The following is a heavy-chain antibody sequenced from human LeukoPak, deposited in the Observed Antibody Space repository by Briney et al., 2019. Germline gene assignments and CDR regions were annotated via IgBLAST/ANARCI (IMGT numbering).Heavy chain of an antibody. CDR3: ATCGAINYYDSRCPFQH. CDR1: GGTFSSYA. Sequence: SVKVSCKASGGTFSSYAISWVRQAPGQGLEWMGGIIPIFGTANYAQKFQGRVTITTDESTSTAYMELSSLRSEDTAVYYCATCGAINYYDSRCPFQHWGQGTLVTVSS. CDR2: IIPIFGTA. J-gene: IGHJ1*01. V-gene: IGHV1-69*05. D-gene: IGHD3-22*01.